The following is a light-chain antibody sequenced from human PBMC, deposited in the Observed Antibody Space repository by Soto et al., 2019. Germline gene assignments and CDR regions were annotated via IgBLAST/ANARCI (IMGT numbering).Light chain of an antibody. CDR1: QSVSSSY. CDR3: QHYGSSSWT. CDR2: GAS. V-gene: IGKV3-20*01. Sequence: EIVLTQSPGTLSLSPGDRATLSCRASQSVSSSYLGWYQQKPGQAPRLLIYGASSRATGIPDRFSGSGSGTDFTLTISRLEPEDFAVYYCQHYGSSSWTFGQGTKVEIK. J-gene: IGKJ1*01.